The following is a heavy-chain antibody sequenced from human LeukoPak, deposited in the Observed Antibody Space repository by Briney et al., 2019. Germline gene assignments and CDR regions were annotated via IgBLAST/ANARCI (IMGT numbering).Heavy chain of an antibody. D-gene: IGHD3-22*01. V-gene: IGHV3-23*01. Sequence: GGSLRLSCAASGFTFGNAWMTWVRQAPGKGLEWVSGIGGSGIGHSTHYADSVKGRFTISRDNSKNMVYLQMDSLRAEDTAVYYCARVISSGAPMVWGQGTLVTVSS. CDR1: GFTFGNAW. CDR2: IGGSGIGHST. CDR3: ARVISSGAPMV. J-gene: IGHJ4*02.